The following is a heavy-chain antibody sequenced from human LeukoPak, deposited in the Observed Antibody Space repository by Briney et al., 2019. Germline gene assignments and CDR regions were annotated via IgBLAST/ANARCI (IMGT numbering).Heavy chain of an antibody. J-gene: IGHJ4*02. CDR3: ARESRIGAIFGAAAANEFDY. CDR1: GFTFSSYA. V-gene: IGHV3-30-3*01. CDR2: ISYDGSNK. Sequence: GTSLKLSCAASGFTFSSYAMHWVRQAPGKGLERVAVISYDGSNKYYADTVKGRFTITRDNSKNTLYLQMNSLRADDTAVYYCARESRIGAIFGAAAANEFDYCGQGTLVTVSS. D-gene: IGHD6-13*01.